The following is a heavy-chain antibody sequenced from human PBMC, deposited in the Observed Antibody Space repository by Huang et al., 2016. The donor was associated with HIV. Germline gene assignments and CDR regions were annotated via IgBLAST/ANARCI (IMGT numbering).Heavy chain of an antibody. CDR1: GVSISSPGHY. D-gene: IGHD3-22*01. CDR3: ARAPYHYDSSGYPENAAFDI. Sequence: QVQLQESGPGLVKPSQTLSLTCAVSGVSISSPGHYWSWISQPPGTGLEWIGYIYYSGSTYYSPSLKSRVTISLDTSKDQFSLKLPSVTAADTAVYYCARAPYHYDSSGYPENAAFDIWGQGTVVTVSS. CDR2: IYYSGST. J-gene: IGHJ3*02. V-gene: IGHV4-30-4*01.